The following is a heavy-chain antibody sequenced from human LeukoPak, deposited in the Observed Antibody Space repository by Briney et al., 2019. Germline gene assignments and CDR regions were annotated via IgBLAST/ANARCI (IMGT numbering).Heavy chain of an antibody. V-gene: IGHV4-61*02. J-gene: IGHJ4*02. CDR3: ARERIMITFGGVIVYYFDY. CDR2: IYTSGST. Sequence: SETLSLTCTVSGDSISSGSYYGSWIRQPAGKGLEWIGRIYTSGSTNYNPSLKSRVTISVDTSKNQFSLKLSSVTAADTAVYYCARERIMITFGGVIVYYFDYWGQGTLVTVSS. CDR1: GDSISSGSYY. D-gene: IGHD3-16*02.